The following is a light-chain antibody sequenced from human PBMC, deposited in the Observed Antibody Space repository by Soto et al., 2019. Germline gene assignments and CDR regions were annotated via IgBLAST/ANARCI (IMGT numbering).Light chain of an antibody. CDR2: EVT. V-gene: IGLV2-14*01. CDR3: SSYTNINTRACV. J-gene: IGLJ1*01. CDR1: SGHIGSYNR. Sequence: QFAQKQPASLSGSPGPSSTISCTGTSGHIGSYNRVSWYQQHPGKAPKLIIYEVTDRPSGVSNRFSGSKSGNTASLTISGLQAEDEAEYYCSSYTNINTRACVFGTGTKVTVL.